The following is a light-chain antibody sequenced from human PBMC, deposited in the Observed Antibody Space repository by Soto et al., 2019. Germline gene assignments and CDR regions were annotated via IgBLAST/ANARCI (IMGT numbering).Light chain of an antibody. V-gene: IGKV3-20*01. CDR3: QQYGGSPT. J-gene: IGKJ3*01. CDR2: GAS. CDR1: QTVSSNY. Sequence: EIVLTQSPGTLSLSPGESATLSCRASQTVSSNYLAWYQQKPGQAPRLLIYGASNRATGIPDRFGGSGSGTDLTLPISRLEPEDFAVYYCQQYGGSPTFGPGTKVNIK.